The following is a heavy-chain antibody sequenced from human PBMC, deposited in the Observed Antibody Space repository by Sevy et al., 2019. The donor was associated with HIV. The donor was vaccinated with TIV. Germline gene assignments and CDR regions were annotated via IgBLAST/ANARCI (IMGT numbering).Heavy chain of an antibody. CDR1: GFTVTNNY. J-gene: IGHJ6*02. CDR3: ARLHPHIAAARAMDV. V-gene: IGHV3-53*01. Sequence: GSLRLSCAASGFTVTNNYISWVRQAPGKGLDWVALSYSDDSRYFADSVRGRFTISRDSLKNTLYLQMNSLRAEDTAVDYCARLHPHIAAARAMDVWGQGTTVTVSS. CDR2: SYSDDSR. D-gene: IGHD6-13*01.